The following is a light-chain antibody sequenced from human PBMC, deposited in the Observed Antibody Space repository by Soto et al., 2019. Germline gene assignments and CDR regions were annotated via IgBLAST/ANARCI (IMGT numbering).Light chain of an antibody. CDR2: EDN. V-gene: IGLV2-23*01. CDR3: CSHAGRSPSYV. J-gene: IGLJ1*01. CDR1: SSDVGTYKH. Sequence: QSVLTQPASVSGSPGQSITIPCTGPSSDVGTYKHVSWYQQEPGIAPKLMIYEDNQRPTGVSDRFSGSRSGNTASLTISGLQAEDEADYYCCSHAGRSPSYVFGSGTKVTVL.